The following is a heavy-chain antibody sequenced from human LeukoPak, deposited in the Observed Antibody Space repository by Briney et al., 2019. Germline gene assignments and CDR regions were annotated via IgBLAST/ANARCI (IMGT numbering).Heavy chain of an antibody. J-gene: IGHJ4*02. V-gene: IGHV3-7*01. CDR1: GFAFSSYA. CDR2: MKQDGSNK. Sequence: GGSLRLSCAASGFAFSSYAMSWVRQAPGKGLEWVANMKQDGSNKYYVDSVKGRFTISRDNSKNTLYLQMNSLRAEDTAVYYCAKDVPYYYDSSGYPDYWGQGTLVTVSS. CDR3: AKDVPYYYDSSGYPDY. D-gene: IGHD3-22*01.